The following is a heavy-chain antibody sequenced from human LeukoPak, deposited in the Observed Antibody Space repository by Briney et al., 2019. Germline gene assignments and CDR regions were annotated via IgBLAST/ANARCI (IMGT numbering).Heavy chain of an antibody. CDR3: ARGHIPVAVTGSFDY. D-gene: IGHD2-21*02. CDR2: INWNGVST. V-gene: IGHV3-20*04. CDR1: GFNSDDYG. J-gene: IGHJ4*02. Sequence: PGGSLRLSCAASGFNSDDYGMNWVRQAPGKGLEWVSGINWNGVSTGYADSMKGRFTISRDNAKNSLYLQMNSLRAEDTALYYCARGHIPVAVTGSFDYWGQGTLVTVSS.